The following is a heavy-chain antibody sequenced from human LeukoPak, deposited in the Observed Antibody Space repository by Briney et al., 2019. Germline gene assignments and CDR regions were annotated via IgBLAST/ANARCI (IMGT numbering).Heavy chain of an antibody. Sequence: ASVKVSCKASGYTFTSYAMHWVRQAPGQRLEWMGWINAGNGNTKYSQKFQGRVTITRDTSASTAYMELSSLRSEDTAVYYCARPYSSGWSYFDYWGQGSLVTVSS. D-gene: IGHD6-19*01. J-gene: IGHJ4*02. V-gene: IGHV1-3*01. CDR3: ARPYSSGWSYFDY. CDR2: INAGNGNT. CDR1: GYTFTSYA.